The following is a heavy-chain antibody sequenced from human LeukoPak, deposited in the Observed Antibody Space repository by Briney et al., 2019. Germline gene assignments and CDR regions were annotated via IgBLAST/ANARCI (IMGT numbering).Heavy chain of an antibody. Sequence: ASVKVSCKASGGTFSSHAISWVRQAPGQGLEWMGRIIPILGIANYAQKFQGRVTITADKSTSTAYMELNSLRSEDTAVYYCAREGGMTTVTTGNYWGQGTLVTVSS. CDR1: GGTFSSHA. CDR3: AREGGMTTVTTGNY. CDR2: IIPILGIA. J-gene: IGHJ4*02. V-gene: IGHV1-69*04. D-gene: IGHD4-17*01.